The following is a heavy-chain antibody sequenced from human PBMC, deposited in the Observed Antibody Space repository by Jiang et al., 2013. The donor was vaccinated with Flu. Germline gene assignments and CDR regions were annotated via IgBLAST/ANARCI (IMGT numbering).Heavy chain of an antibody. CDR2: SNEDAFI. CDR1: WVLQWSPT. D-gene: IGHD3-22*01. CDR3: ARYGEAWSSGYYYAIAY. J-gene: IGHJ4*02. Sequence: XTLSLSCGCLWWVLQWSPTGPGSASPQGRGLEWIGESNEDAFIKYNPSLKSRVTISVDTSKNHFSLKLSSVTAADTAVYYCARYGEAWSSGYYYAIAYWGQGTLVTVSS. V-gene: IGHV4-34*01.